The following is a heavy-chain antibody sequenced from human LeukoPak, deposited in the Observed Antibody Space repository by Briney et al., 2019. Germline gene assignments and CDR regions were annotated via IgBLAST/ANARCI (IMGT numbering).Heavy chain of an antibody. CDR2: IYYSGST. Sequence: SETLSLTCSVSGGSISSYYWSWIRQPPGKGLEWIGYIYYSGSTNYNPSLRSRVTMSVDTSKNQFSLKLSSVTAADTAVYYCARSDCGDFFDYWGQGTLVTVSS. D-gene: IGHD4-17*01. V-gene: IGHV4-59*01. J-gene: IGHJ4*02. CDR3: ARSDCGDFFDY. CDR1: GGSISSYY.